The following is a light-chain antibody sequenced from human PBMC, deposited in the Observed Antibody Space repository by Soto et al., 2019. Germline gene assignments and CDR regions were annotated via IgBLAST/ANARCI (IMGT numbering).Light chain of an antibody. CDR1: SSNMGNNY. J-gene: IGLJ1*01. V-gene: IGLV2-14*01. CDR2: EVS. CDR3: SSYTSISTLYV. Sequence: QSVLTQPPSVSVAPGQKVTISCSGSSSNMGNNYVSWYQQHPGKAPELMIYEVSHRPSGVSNRFSGSKSDNTASLTISGLQAEDEADYYCSSYTSISTLYVFGTGTKVTVL.